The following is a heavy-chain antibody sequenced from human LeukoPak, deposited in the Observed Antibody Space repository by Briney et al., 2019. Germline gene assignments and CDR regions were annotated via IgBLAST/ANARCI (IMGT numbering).Heavy chain of an antibody. CDR1: GFTFSSYS. Sequence: GGSLRLSCAASGFTFSSYSMNWVRQAPVKGLEWVSYISSSSNTIYYADSVRGRFTISRDNSKNTLYLQMNSLRAEDTAVYYCARDQYWGQGTLVTVSS. CDR3: ARDQY. V-gene: IGHV3-48*01. J-gene: IGHJ4*02. CDR2: ISSSSNTI.